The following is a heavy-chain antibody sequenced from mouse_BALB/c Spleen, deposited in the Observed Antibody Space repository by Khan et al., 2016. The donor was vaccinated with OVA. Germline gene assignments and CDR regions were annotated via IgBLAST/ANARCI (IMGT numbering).Heavy chain of an antibody. Sequence: EVELVESGGGLVKPGGSLKLSCAASGFTFSSYAMSWVRQTPEKRLDWVATISSGGDYTYYPDSVKGRFTISRDNAKNTLYLQMSSLRSEDTAMYYCARPPITTVVATSYWFFDGWGAGTTVTVSS. CDR2: ISSGGDYT. V-gene: IGHV5-9-3*01. J-gene: IGHJ1*01. D-gene: IGHD1-1*01. CDR3: ARPPITTVVATSYWFFDG. CDR1: GFTFSSYA.